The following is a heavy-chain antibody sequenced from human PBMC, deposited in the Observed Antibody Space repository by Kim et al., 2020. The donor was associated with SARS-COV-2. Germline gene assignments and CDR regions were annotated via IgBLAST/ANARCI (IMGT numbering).Heavy chain of an antibody. J-gene: IGHJ4*02. CDR3: ARRHDSGYDANFDY. Sequence: ADSVKGRFTISRDNAKNSLYLQMNSLRAEDTAVYYCARRHDSGYDANFDYWGQGTLVTVSS. D-gene: IGHD5-12*01. V-gene: IGHV3-21*01.